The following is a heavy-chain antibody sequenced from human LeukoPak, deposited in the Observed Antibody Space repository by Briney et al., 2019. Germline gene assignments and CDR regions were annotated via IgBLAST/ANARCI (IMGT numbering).Heavy chain of an antibody. V-gene: IGHV4-59*01. J-gene: IGHJ3*02. CDR1: GGSISSYY. Sequence: SETLSLTCTVSGGSISSYYWSWIRQPPGKGLEWIGYIYYSGSANYNPSLKSRVTISVDTSKNQFSLKLSSVTAADTAVYYCARVITMVDAFDIWGQGTMVTVSS. D-gene: IGHD3-10*01. CDR2: IYYSGSA. CDR3: ARVITMVDAFDI.